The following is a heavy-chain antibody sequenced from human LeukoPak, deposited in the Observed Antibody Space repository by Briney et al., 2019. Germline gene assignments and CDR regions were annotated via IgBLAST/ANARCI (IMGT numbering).Heavy chain of an antibody. CDR2: ISSSGSTI. CDR1: GFTFSDYY. V-gene: IGHV3-11*01. J-gene: IGHJ2*01. CDR3: ARVRRDGYNYLGPYWYFDL. D-gene: IGHD5-24*01. Sequence: GGSLRLSCAASGFTFSDYYMSWIRQAPGRGLEWVSYISSSGSTIYYADSVKGRFTISRDNAKNSLYLQMNSLRAEDTAVYYCARVRRDGYNYLGPYWYFDLWGRGTLVTVSS.